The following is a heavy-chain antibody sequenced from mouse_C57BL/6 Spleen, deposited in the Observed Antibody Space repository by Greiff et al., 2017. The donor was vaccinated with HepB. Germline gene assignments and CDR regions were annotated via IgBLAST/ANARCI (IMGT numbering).Heavy chain of an antibody. Sequence: EVKVVESGGGLVQPGGSLKLSCAASGFTFSDYYMYWVRQTPEKRLEWVAYISNGGGSTYYPDTVKGRFTISRDKAKNTLYLQRSRLKSEDTAMYYCAREGRGYAMDYWGQGTSVTVSS. J-gene: IGHJ4*01. V-gene: IGHV5-12*01. D-gene: IGHD3-3*01. CDR3: AREGRGYAMDY. CDR1: GFTFSDYY. CDR2: ISNGGGST.